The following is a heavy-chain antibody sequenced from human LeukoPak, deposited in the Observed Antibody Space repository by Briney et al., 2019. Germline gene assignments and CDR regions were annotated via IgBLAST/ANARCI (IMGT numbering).Heavy chain of an antibody. CDR2: ISYDGSNK. D-gene: IGHD3-22*01. CDR3: AKQAYDSPRTDFDY. V-gene: IGHV3-30-3*02. J-gene: IGHJ4*02. Sequence: GRSLRLSCAASGFTFSSYAMHWVRQAPGKGLEWVAVISYDGSNKYYADSVKGRFTISRDNSKNTLYLQMNSLRAEDTAIYYCAKQAYDSPRTDFDYWGQGTLVTVSS. CDR1: GFTFSSYA.